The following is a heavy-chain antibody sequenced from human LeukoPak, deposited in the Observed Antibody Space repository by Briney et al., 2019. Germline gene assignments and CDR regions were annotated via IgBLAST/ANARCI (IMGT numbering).Heavy chain of an antibody. Sequence: SETLSLTCAVYGGSFSGYYWSWIRQPPGKGLEWIGEINHSGSTNYNPSLKSRVTISVDTSKNQFSLKLSSVTAADTAVYYCARVLHKRMYDSTTYFPYWGQGILVTVSS. V-gene: IGHV4-34*01. CDR2: INHSGST. CDR1: GGSFSGYY. CDR3: ARVLHKRMYDSTTYFPY. D-gene: IGHD3-22*01. J-gene: IGHJ4*02.